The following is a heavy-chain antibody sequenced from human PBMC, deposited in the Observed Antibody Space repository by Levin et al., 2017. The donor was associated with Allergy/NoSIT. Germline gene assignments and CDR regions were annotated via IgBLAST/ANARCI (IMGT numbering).Heavy chain of an antibody. CDR1: GFTFSSYE. V-gene: IGHV3-48*03. D-gene: IGHD3-10*01. CDR2: ISSSGSTI. Sequence: GGSLRLSCAASGFTFSSYEMNWVRQAPGKGLEWVSYISSSGSTIYYADSVKGRFTISRDNAKNSLYLQMNSLRAEDTAVYYCARDRLLWFGELSYYYYGMDVWGQGTTVTVSS. J-gene: IGHJ6*02. CDR3: ARDRLLWFGELSYYYYGMDV.